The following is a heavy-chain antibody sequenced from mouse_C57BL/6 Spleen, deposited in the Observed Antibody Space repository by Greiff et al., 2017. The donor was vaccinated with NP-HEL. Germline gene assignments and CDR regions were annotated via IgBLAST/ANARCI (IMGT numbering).Heavy chain of an antibody. CDR1: GYTFTSYW. J-gene: IGHJ1*03. D-gene: IGHD1-1*01. CDR2: IHPNSGST. Sequence: QLQQPGAELVKPGASVKLSCKASGYTFTSYWMHWVKQRPGQGLEWIGMIHPNSGSTNYNEKFKSKATLTVDKSSSTAYMQLSSLTSEDSAVYYCAREEGTTVVPYWYFDVWGTGTTVTVSS. CDR3: AREEGTTVVPYWYFDV. V-gene: IGHV1-64*01.